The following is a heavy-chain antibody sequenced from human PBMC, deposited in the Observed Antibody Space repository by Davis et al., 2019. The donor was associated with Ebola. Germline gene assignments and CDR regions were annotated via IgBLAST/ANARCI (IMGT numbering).Heavy chain of an antibody. Sequence: MPSETLSLTCTVSGGSISSYYWSWIRQPPGKGLEWIGEINHSGSTNYNPSLKSRVTISVDTSKNQFSLKLSSVTAADTAVYYCARVSKLGQLTLYYGMDVWGQGTTVTVSS. J-gene: IGHJ6*02. CDR1: GGSISSYY. D-gene: IGHD2-2*01. V-gene: IGHV4-34*01. CDR3: ARVSKLGQLTLYYGMDV. CDR2: INHSGST.